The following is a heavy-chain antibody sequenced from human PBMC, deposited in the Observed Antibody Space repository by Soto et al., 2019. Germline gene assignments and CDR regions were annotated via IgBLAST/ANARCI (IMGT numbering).Heavy chain of an antibody. D-gene: IGHD5-12*01. J-gene: IGHJ4*02. CDR3: TTESGGYVVGFEY. CDR2: IKSKTDGGTT. CDR1: SLTLSNAG. V-gene: IGHV3-15*07. Sequence: CGSLSLSCAAFSLTLSNAGMNWARPAPGKGLEGIGRIKSKTDGGTTDYAAPVKGRFPISRDDSKNTVYLQMNGLKTEDTAVYYCTTESGGYVVGFEYWGQGTLVTVSS.